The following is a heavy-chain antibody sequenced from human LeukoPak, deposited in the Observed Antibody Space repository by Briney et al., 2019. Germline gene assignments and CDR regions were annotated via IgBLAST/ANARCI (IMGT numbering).Heavy chain of an antibody. Sequence: GGSLRLSCAASGFTFRSYGMHWVRQAPGKGLEWVAVIWYDGSNKYYADSVKGRFTISRDNSKNTLYLQMNSLRAEDTAVYYCAKDLELYSSSSGADYWGQGTLVTVSS. CDR1: GFTFRSYG. D-gene: IGHD6-6*01. CDR2: IWYDGSNK. J-gene: IGHJ4*02. CDR3: AKDLELYSSSSGADY. V-gene: IGHV3-33*06.